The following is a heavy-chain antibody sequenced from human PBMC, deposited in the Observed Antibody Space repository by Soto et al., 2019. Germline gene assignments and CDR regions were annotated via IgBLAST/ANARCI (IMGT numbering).Heavy chain of an antibody. CDR3: ARVEWELLSFDY. D-gene: IGHD1-26*01. V-gene: IGHV3-30*19. J-gene: IGHJ4*02. CDR2: ISYDGFNK. Sequence: GGSLRLSCAATGFTFRTYGMHWVRRAPGKGLEWVAVISYDGFNKNYADSVKGRFTISRDNSKNTLYLQMNSLRAEDTAVYYCARVEWELLSFDYWGQGTLVTVSS. CDR1: GFTFRTYG.